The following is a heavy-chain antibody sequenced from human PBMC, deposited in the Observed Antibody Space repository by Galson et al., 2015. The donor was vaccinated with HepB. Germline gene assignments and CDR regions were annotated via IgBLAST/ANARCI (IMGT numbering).Heavy chain of an antibody. D-gene: IGHD3-10*01. V-gene: IGHV3-15*01. CDR1: GFTFSNAR. Sequence: SLRLSCAASGFTFSNARMSWVRQAPGKGLEWVGRIKSKTDGGTTDYAAPVKGRFTISRDDSKNTLYLQMNSLKTEDTAVYYCTTDFGLEWFGELHLGYGMDVWGQGTTVTVSS. J-gene: IGHJ6*02. CDR2: IKSKTDGGTT. CDR3: TTDFGLEWFGELHLGYGMDV.